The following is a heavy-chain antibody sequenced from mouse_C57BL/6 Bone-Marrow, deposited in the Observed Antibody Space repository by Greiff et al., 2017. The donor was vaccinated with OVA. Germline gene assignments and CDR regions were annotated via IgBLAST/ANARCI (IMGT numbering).Heavy chain of an antibody. CDR1: GFNIKDDY. Sequence: VQLQQSGAELVRPGASVKLSCTASGFNIKDDYMHWVKQRPEQGLEWIGWIDPENGDTEYASKFQGKATITADTSSNTAYLQLSSLTSEDTAVYYCTTWREDYFDHWGQGTTLTVSS. V-gene: IGHV14-4*01. CDR3: TTWREDYFDH. J-gene: IGHJ2*01. CDR2: IDPENGDT.